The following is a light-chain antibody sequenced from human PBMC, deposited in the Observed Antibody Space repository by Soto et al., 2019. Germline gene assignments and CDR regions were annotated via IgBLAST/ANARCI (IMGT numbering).Light chain of an antibody. J-gene: IGKJ1*01. CDR1: QSVLYSSNNKNY. CDR3: QQYYSTLWT. CDR2: WAS. V-gene: IGKV4-1*01. Sequence: DIVMTQSPDSLAVSLGERATINCKSSQSVLYSSNNKNYLAWYQQKPGQPPKLLIYWASTRESGVPDRFSGSGSGTDFTRTISSLQAEDVAVSYCQQYYSTLWTFGQGTKVEIK.